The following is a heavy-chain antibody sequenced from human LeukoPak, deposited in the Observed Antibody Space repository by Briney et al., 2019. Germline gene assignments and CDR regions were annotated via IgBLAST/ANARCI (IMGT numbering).Heavy chain of an antibody. CDR3: ARGKSNYGDYVDY. CDR1: GFTFSSYG. J-gene: IGHJ4*02. Sequence: GGSLRLFCAASGFTFSSYGMSWVRQAPGKGLEWVSAISGSGGSTYYADSVKGRFTISRDNSKNTLYLQMNSLRAEDTAVYYCARGKSNYGDYVDYWGQGTLVTVSS. D-gene: IGHD4-17*01. V-gene: IGHV3-23*01. CDR2: ISGSGGST.